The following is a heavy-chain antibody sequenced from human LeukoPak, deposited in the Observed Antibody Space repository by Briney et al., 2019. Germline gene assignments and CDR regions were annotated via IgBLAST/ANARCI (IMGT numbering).Heavy chain of an antibody. Sequence: ASVKVSCKASGYTFTSYYMHWVRQAPGQGLEWMGIINPSGGSTSYAQKFQGRVTMTRDTSMSTVYMELSSLRSEDTAVYYCARELRSNWFDPWGQGTLVTVSS. J-gene: IGHJ5*02. V-gene: IGHV1-46*01. CDR1: GYTFTSYY. CDR2: INPSGGST. CDR3: ARELRSNWFDP.